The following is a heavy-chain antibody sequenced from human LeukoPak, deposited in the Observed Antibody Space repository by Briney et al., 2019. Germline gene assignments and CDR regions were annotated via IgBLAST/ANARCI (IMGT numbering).Heavy chain of an antibody. J-gene: IGHJ6*02. CDR2: INHSGST. Sequence: PSETLSLTCAVYGGSFSGYYWSWIRQPPGKGLEWIGEINHSGSTNYNPSLKSRVTISVDTSKNQFSLKLSSVTAADTAVYYCARDRKRMIAVVPAAYSRSYYYYGMDVWGQGTTVTVSS. CDR3: ARDRKRMIAVVPAAYSRSYYYYGMDV. V-gene: IGHV4-34*01. CDR1: GGSFSGYY. D-gene: IGHD2-2*01.